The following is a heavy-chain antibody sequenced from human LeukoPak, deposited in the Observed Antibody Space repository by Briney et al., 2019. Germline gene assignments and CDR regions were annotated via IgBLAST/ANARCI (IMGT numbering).Heavy chain of an antibody. CDR2: MNPANGNT. D-gene: IGHD3-10*01. Sequence: GASVKVSCKASGYTFTSYDINWVRQVTGHRLEWMGWMNPANGNTGYVQNFQGRVTMTRDTSISTAYMELSSLTSEDTAVYYCARGFTYGHPLDYWGQGTLVTVSS. CDR3: ARGFTYGHPLDY. J-gene: IGHJ4*02. V-gene: IGHV1-8*01. CDR1: GYTFTSYD.